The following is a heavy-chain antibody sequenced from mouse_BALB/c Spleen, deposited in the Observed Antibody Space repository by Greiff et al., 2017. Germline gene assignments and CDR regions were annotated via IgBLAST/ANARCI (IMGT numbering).Heavy chain of an antibody. D-gene: IGHD2-1*01. CDR3: ARGYYGNYYAMDY. Sequence: QVQLQQSGAELAKPGASVKMSCKASGYTFTSYWMHWVKQRPGQGLEWIGYINPSTGYTEYNQKFKDKATLTADKSSSTAYMQLSSLTSEDSAVYYCARGYYGNYYAMDYWGQGTSVTVSS. V-gene: IGHV1-7*01. CDR2: INPSTGYT. J-gene: IGHJ4*01. CDR1: GYTFTSYW.